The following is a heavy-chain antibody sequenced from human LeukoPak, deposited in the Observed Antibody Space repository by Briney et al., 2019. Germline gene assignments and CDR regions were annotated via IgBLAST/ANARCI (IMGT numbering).Heavy chain of an antibody. CDR1: GLPLSIFL. CDR2: INSVGSST. D-gene: IGHD6-19*01. Sequence: PGGSLSLLCAPSGLPLSIFLMLCVRQAPGKGLVWVSRINSVGSSTSYADSVKGRFTISRDNAKNTLYLQMNSLRAEDTAVYYCARERTSGWDAFDFWGQGTLVTVSS. V-gene: IGHV3-74*01. J-gene: IGHJ4*02. CDR3: ARERTSGWDAFDF.